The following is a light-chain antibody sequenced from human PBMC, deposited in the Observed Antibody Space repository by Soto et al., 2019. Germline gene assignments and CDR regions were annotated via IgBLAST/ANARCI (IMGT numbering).Light chain of an antibody. Sequence: DIQMTQSPSSLSASVGERVTITCRASQSISSYLNWYQQKPGKAPKFLIYAASSLQSGVPSRFSGSGSGTDFTLTISSLQPEDFATYYCQQSYSTPKTFGQGTKVDIK. V-gene: IGKV1-39*01. CDR3: QQSYSTPKT. CDR1: QSISSY. CDR2: AAS. J-gene: IGKJ1*01.